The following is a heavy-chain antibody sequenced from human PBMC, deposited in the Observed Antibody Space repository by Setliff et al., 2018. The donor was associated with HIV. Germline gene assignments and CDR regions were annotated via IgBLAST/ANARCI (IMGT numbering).Heavy chain of an antibody. Sequence: GGSLRLSCGASGFTFSNCGMHWVRQAPGKGLEWVASIRSDGSNKYYADSVTGRFTISRDDSKNTLYLQMNSLRAEDTAVYYCAKDKGQKYADYWGQGTMVTVSS. D-gene: IGHD3-10*01. CDR1: GFTFSNCG. V-gene: IGHV3-30*02. CDR2: IRSDGSNK. CDR3: AKDKGQKYADY. J-gene: IGHJ4*02.